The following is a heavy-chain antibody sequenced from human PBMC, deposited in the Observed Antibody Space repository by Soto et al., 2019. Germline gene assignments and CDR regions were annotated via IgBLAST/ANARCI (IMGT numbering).Heavy chain of an antibody. CDR2: MSHSGGN. D-gene: IGHD1-1*01. J-gene: IGHJ3*02. CDR1: GGFVSSGSYY. CDR3: ARVERGTATTVVDAFDI. V-gene: IGHV4-34*01. Sequence: QVQLQQWGAGLLKPSETLSLTCAVYGGFVSSGSYYWSWIRQPPGKGLEWIGEMSHSGGNHFNPSLKSRVTISVATSKNQFSLKISSVTAADTALYYCARVERGTATTVVDAFDIWGPGTMVTVSS.